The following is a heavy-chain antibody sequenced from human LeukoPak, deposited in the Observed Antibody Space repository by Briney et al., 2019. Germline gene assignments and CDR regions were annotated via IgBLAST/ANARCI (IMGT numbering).Heavy chain of an antibody. D-gene: IGHD3-9*01. CDR3: ARADRILRYFDWLASNGMDV. J-gene: IGHJ6*02. CDR1: GFTFSSYS. Sequence: GGSLRLSCAASGFTFSSYSMNWVRQAPGKGLEWVSSISSSSSYIYYADSVKGRFTISRDNAKNSLYLQMNSLRAEDTAAYYCARADRILRYFDWLASNGMDVWGQGTTVTVSS. CDR2: ISSSSSYI. V-gene: IGHV3-21*01.